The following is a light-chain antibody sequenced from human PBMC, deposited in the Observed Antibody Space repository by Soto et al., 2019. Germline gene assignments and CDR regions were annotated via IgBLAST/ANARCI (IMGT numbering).Light chain of an antibody. J-gene: IGKJ4*01. CDR1: QSVSSN. Sequence: IVMTHSPATLSVSPGERATLSCRASQSVSSNLAWYQQTPGQAPRLLMYGASTRAPGIPARFSGSGSGTEFTLTISSLQSEDFAVYYCQQYNNWPLLTFGGGTKVDI. V-gene: IGKV3-15*01. CDR2: GAS. CDR3: QQYNNWPLLT.